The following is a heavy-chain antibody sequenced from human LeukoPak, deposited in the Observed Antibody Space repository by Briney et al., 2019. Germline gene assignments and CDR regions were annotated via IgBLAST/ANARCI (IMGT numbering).Heavy chain of an antibody. CDR1: GGSISSYY. CDR3: ARVNERGYSSGWYPMDV. V-gene: IGHV4-59*01. CDR2: IYYSGST. J-gene: IGHJ6*02. Sequence: SETLSLTCTVSGGSISSYYWSWIRQPPGKGLEWIGYIYYSGSTNYNPSLKSRVTISVDTSENQFSLKLSSVTAADTAVYYCARVNERGYSSGWYPMDVWGQGTTVTVSS. D-gene: IGHD6-19*01.